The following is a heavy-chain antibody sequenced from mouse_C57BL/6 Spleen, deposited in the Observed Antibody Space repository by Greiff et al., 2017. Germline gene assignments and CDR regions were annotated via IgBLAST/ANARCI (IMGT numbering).Heavy chain of an antibody. CDR2: IDPSDSYT. Sequence: QVQLQQPVAELVMPGASVKLSCKASGYTFTSYWMHWVKQRPGQGLEWVGEIDPSDSYTNYNQKFKGKSTLTVDKSSSTAYMQLSSRTSEDSAVYYGARGGTTAPSAYWGQGTLVTVSA. CDR1: GYTFTSYW. CDR3: ARGGTTAPSAY. V-gene: IGHV1-69*01. J-gene: IGHJ3*01. D-gene: IGHD1-2*01.